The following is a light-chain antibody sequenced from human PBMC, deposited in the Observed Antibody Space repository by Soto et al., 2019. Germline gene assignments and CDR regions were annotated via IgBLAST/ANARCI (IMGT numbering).Light chain of an antibody. CDR2: DAS. J-gene: IGKJ4*01. V-gene: IGKV3-11*01. CDR1: QSVGTY. Sequence: IVLTQSPATLSLSPGERATLSCRASQSVGTYLAWYQQKPGQAPRLLIYDASSRATGIPARFSGAGSGTDFTLTISYLEPEDLAVYYCQQRSSNGGVTFGGGTKVEIK. CDR3: QQRSSNGGVT.